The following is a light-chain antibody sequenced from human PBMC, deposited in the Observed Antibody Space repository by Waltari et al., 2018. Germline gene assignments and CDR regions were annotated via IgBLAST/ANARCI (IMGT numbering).Light chain of an antibody. CDR1: SSNIGRNS. V-gene: IGLV1-44*01. CDR3: AAWDDSLNGV. CDR2: NNS. J-gene: IGLJ3*02. Sequence: SVLTQPPSASGTPGQRVTISCSGTSSNIGRNSVNWYQQVPGTAPKLLIYNNSQRPSGVPDRFSGSKSGPSASLDISGLQSEDEADYYCAAWDDSLNGVFGGGTKLTVL.